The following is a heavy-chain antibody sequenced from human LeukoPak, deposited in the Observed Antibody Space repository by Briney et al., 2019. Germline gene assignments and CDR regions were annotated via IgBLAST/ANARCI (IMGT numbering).Heavy chain of an antibody. CDR2: ISGSGGTT. D-gene: IGHD1-26*01. CDR1: GFTFSSYG. Sequence: GGSLRLSCAASGFTFSSYGMSWVRQAPGKGLEWVSAISGSGGTTYYVDSVKGRFTISRDNSKNTLYLQMNSLRAEDTAVYYCAKDRVGAMLYFDYWGQGTLATVSS. V-gene: IGHV3-23*01. J-gene: IGHJ4*02. CDR3: AKDRVGAMLYFDY.